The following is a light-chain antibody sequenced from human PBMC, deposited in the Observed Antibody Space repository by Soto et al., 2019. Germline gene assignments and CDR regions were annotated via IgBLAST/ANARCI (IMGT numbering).Light chain of an antibody. Sequence: EIVLTQYPATLSLSPGERATLSCRASQGVSSYLAWYQQKPGQAPRLLIYGASNRATGIPDRFSGSGSGTDFTLTISRLEPEDFAVYYCQQYGSSGTFGQGTKVDI. J-gene: IGKJ1*01. CDR1: QGVSSY. V-gene: IGKV3-20*01. CDR2: GAS. CDR3: QQYGSSGT.